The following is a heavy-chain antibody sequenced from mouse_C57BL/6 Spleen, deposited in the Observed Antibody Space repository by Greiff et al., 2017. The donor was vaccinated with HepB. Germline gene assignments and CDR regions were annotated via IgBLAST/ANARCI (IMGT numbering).Heavy chain of an antibody. J-gene: IGHJ4*01. CDR2: ISSGGDYI. D-gene: IGHD2-1*01. CDR3: TREDLQRGAMDD. CDR1: GFTFSSYA. Sequence: EVQLQESGEGLVKPGGSLKLSCAASGFTFSSYAMSWVRQTPEKRLEWVAYISSGGDYIYYADTVKGRFTISRDNARNTLYLQMSSLKSEDTAMYYCTREDLQRGAMDDWGQGTSVTVSS. V-gene: IGHV5-9-1*02.